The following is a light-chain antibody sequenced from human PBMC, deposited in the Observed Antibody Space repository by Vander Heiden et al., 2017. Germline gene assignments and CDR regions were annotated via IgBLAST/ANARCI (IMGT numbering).Light chain of an antibody. Sequence: DIVLTQSPGTLSLSPGERATLSCRASQSVSSSYLAWYQQKPGQAPRLLIYGASSRATGIPDRFSGSGSGTDFTLTISRLEPEDFAVYYCQQGPTFGQGTKVEIK. CDR3: QQGPT. CDR1: QSVSSSY. J-gene: IGKJ1*01. V-gene: IGKV3-20*01. CDR2: GAS.